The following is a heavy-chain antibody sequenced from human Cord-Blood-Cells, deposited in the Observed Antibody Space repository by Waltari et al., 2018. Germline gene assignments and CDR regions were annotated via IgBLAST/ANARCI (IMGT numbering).Heavy chain of an antibody. Sequence: QVQLQQWGAGLLKPSETLSLTCAGYGGSFSGYSWSWIRQPPGKGLEWIGEINHSGSTNYNPSLKSRVTISVDTSKNQFSLKLSSVTAADTAVYYCATRGTGAGDDAFDIWGQGTMVTVSS. CDR3: ATRGTGAGDDAFDI. CDR2: INHSGST. V-gene: IGHV4-34*01. D-gene: IGHD7-27*01. CDR1: GGSFSGYS. J-gene: IGHJ3*02.